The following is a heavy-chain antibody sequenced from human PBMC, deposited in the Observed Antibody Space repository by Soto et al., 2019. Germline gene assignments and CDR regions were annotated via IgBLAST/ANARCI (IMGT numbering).Heavy chain of an antibody. V-gene: IGHV3-23*01. Sequence: EVQLLESGGGLVQPGGSLRLSCAASGFTFSNNAMSWVRQAPGKGLEWVSGFLGSGGATFYADSVKGRFTISRDDSKNILYLQMNSLRVEDTAVYYCAKDVHWWGSDYWGQGTLVTVSS. CDR1: GFTFSNNA. CDR3: AKDVHWWGSDY. D-gene: IGHD2-8*02. J-gene: IGHJ4*02. CDR2: FLGSGGAT.